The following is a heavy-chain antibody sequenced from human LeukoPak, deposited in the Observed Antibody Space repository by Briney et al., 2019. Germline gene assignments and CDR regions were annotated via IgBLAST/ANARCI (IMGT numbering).Heavy chain of an antibody. Sequence: GASVKVSCKASGYTFTSYGISWVRQAPGQGLEWMGWISAYNGNTNYAQKLQGRVTMTTDTSTSTAYMELRSLRSDGTAVYYCARGASGDVWFGELLDYWGQGTLVTVSS. CDR3: ARGASGDVWFGELLDY. D-gene: IGHD3-10*01. J-gene: IGHJ4*02. CDR1: GYTFTSYG. V-gene: IGHV1-18*01. CDR2: ISAYNGNT.